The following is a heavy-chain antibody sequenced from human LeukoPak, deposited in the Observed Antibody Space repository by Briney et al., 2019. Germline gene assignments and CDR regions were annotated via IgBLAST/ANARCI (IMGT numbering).Heavy chain of an antibody. J-gene: IGHJ4*02. V-gene: IGHV3-9*01. Sequence: GRSLRLSCAASGFTFYDYAMHWVRHAPGKGLEWVSGISWNSGSIGYADSVKGRFTISRDNAKNSLYMQMNSLRAEDTALYYCAKDRTIAAAGTSYDYWGQGTLVTVSS. D-gene: IGHD6-13*01. CDR3: AKDRTIAAAGTSYDY. CDR2: ISWNSGSI. CDR1: GFTFYDYA.